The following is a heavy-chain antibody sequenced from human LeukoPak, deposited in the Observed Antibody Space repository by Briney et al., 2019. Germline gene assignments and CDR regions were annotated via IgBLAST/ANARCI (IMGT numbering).Heavy chain of an antibody. V-gene: IGHV3-21*01. CDR2: ISSSSSYI. CDR1: GFTFSSYS. J-gene: IGHJ6*02. Sequence: GGSLRLSCAASGFTFSSYSMNWVRQAPGKGLEWVSSISSSSSYIYYADSVKGRFTISRDNAKNSLYLQMNSLRAEDMAVYYCASSSSWVYYYYGMDVWGQGTTVTVSS. CDR3: ASSSSWVYYYYGMDV. D-gene: IGHD6-13*01.